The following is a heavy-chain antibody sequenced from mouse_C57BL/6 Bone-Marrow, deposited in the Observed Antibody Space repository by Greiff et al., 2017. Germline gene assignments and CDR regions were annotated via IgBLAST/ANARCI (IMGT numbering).Heavy chain of an antibody. Sequence: EVHLVESGGDLVKPGGSLKLSCAASGFTFSSYGMSWVRQTPDKMLEWVATISSGGSYTYYPDSVKGRFTISRDNAKNTLYLQMSSLKSEDTAMYYCSRHAYGSSYRYSFDYWGQGTTLTVSS. CDR3: SRHAYGSSYRYSFDY. J-gene: IGHJ2*01. D-gene: IGHD1-1*01. CDR2: ISSGGSYT. CDR1: GFTFSSYG. V-gene: IGHV5-6*01.